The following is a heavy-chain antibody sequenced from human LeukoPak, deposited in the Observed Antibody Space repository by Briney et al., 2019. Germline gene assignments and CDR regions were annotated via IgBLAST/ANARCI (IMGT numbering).Heavy chain of an antibody. J-gene: IGHJ4*02. Sequence: ASVKVSCKASGYTFTGHYIHWVRQAPGQGLEWMGWINPNSGGTKYAQKFQGRVTMTRDASISTAYMELSKLRSDDTAVYSCARDYGFYSGLYFFDYWGQGTLVTVSS. CDR2: INPNSGGT. V-gene: IGHV1-2*02. CDR1: GYTFTGHY. CDR3: ARDYGFYSGLYFFDY. D-gene: IGHD1-26*01.